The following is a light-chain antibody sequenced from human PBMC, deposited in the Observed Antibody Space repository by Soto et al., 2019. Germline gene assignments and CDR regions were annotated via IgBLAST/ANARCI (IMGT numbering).Light chain of an antibody. CDR1: QSVTSSY. Sequence: EIVLTQVLGILFLTTGERATLSCRASQSVTSSYLAWYQQKPGQAPRLLIYGASNRATGIPDRFSGSGSGTDFTLTISRLEPEDFAVYYCQQYDGSLWTFGQGTKVDIK. CDR2: GAS. J-gene: IGKJ1*01. V-gene: IGKV3-20*01. CDR3: QQYDGSLWT.